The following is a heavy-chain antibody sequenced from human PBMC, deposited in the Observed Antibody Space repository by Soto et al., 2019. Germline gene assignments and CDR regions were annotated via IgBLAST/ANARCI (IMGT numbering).Heavy chain of an antibody. J-gene: IGHJ6*02. CDR1: GYIFVNYG. CDR2: ISPYTGNT. CDR3: AMVDLNVSPTPLDV. Sequence: QVQLEQSGDEVKKPGASVKVSCKASGYIFVNYGIAWVRQAPGQGLEWLGWISPYTGNTYYATKVQGRLTLSINSFPSSAFMDLGSLTSADTVVYHCAMVDLNVSPTPLDVWGQGTTDTVSS. V-gene: IGHV1-18*01. D-gene: IGHD2-15*01.